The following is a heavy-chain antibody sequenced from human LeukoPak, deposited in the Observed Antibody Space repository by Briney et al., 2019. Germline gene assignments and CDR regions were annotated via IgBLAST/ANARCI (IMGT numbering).Heavy chain of an antibody. Sequence: GGSLRLSCAASGFTFSSYAMSWVRQAPGKGLEWVSAISGSGGSTYYADSVKGRFTISRDNSKNTLYLQMNSLRAENTAVYYCAKGLRRYCSGGSCYYYYGMDVWGQGTTVTVSS. D-gene: IGHD2-15*01. J-gene: IGHJ6*02. CDR2: ISGSGGST. CDR3: AKGLRRYCSGGSCYYYYGMDV. V-gene: IGHV3-23*01. CDR1: GFTFSSYA.